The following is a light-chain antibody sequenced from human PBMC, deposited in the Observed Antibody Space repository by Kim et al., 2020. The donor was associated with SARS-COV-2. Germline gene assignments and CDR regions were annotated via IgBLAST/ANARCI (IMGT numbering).Light chain of an antibody. CDR2: QNS. Sequence: VSPGQTASITCSGDKLGDKLASWYQQKAGQSPVLVMYQNSKRYSGIPGRFSGSNSGNTATLTISGTQAMDEADYFCQAWDSFTAVFGGGTKLTVL. V-gene: IGLV3-1*01. CDR1: KLGDKL. CDR3: QAWDSFTAV. J-gene: IGLJ3*02.